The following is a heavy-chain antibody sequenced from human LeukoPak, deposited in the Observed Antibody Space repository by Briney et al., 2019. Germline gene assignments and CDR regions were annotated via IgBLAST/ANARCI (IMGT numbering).Heavy chain of an antibody. V-gene: IGHV3-30-3*01. CDR2: ISYDGSNK. CDR3: ARSYYDSSGYYFDY. J-gene: IGHJ4*02. D-gene: IGHD3-22*01. CDR1: GFTFSSYA. Sequence: GGSLRLSCAASGFTFSSYAMHWVRQAPGKGLEWVAVISYDGSNKYYADSVKGRFTISRDNSKNTLYLQMNSLRAEDTAVYYCARSYYDSSGYYFDYWGQGTLVTVSS.